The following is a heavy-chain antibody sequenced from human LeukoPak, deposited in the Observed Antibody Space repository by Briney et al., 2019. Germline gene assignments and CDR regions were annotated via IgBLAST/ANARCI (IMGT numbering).Heavy chain of an antibody. CDR1: GFTFSRYA. J-gene: IGHJ4*02. D-gene: IGHD1-14*01. V-gene: IGHV3-23*01. CDR3: AKDDGNYDY. Sequence: GGSLRLSCAASGFTFSRYAMSWVRQAPGKGLEWVSGISGSGDSTYYADSVEGRFTISRDNSKNTLYLQMNSLRAEDTAVYYCAKDDGNYDYWGQGTLVTVSS. CDR2: ISGSGDST.